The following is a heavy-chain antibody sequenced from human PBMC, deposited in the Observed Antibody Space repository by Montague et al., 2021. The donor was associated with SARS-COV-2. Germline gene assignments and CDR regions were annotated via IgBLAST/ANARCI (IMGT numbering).Heavy chain of an antibody. Sequence: SETLSLTCVVSGDSISADNWWTWVRLPPGKGLEWVGEIYHTGSTKYKPSLKSRVSMSVDKSWNQSSLKLSSVTAADTAVYYCARDSGYWAQQLVPPRLYYYYYGMDVWGQGTTVTVSS. CDR3: ARDSGYWAQQLVPPRLYYYYYGMDV. V-gene: IGHV4-4*02. CDR1: GDSISADNW. CDR2: IYHTGST. J-gene: IGHJ6*02. D-gene: IGHD6-13*01.